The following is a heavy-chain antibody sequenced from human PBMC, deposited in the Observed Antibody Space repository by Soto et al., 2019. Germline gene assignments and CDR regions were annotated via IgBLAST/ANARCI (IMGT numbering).Heavy chain of an antibody. CDR3: ARAAREGYGDYALHSFDY. J-gene: IGHJ4*02. CDR1: GGPFSGYY. D-gene: IGHD4-17*01. V-gene: IGHV4-34*01. CDR2: ITHSGST. Sequence: PSETLSLTCAVYGGPFSGYYWSWIRQPPGKGLEWIGEITHSGSTNYNPSLKSRVTISVDTSKNQFSLKLSSVTAADTAVYYCARAAREGYGDYALHSFDYWGQGTLVTVSS.